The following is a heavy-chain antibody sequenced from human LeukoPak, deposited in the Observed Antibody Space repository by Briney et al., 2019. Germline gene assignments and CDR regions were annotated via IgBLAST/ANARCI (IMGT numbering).Heavy chain of an antibody. CDR1: GGSISSSSYY. V-gene: IGHV4-39*07. CDR3: ARVAGIAAAGSWFDP. D-gene: IGHD6-13*01. CDR2: IYYSGST. Sequence: SETLSLTCTVSGGSISSSSYYWGWIRQPPGKGLEWIGSIYYSGSTYYNPSLKSRVTISVDTSKNQFSLKLSSVTAADTAVYYCARVAGIAAAGSWFDPWGQGTLVTVSS. J-gene: IGHJ5*02.